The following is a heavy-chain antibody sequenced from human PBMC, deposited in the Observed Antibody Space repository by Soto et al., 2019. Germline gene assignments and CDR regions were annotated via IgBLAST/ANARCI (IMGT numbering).Heavy chain of an antibody. V-gene: IGHV1-69*13. Sequence: GASVKVSCKASGGTFSSYAISWVRQAPGQGLEWMGGIIPIFGTANYAQKFQGRVTITADESTSTAYMELSSLRSEDTAVYYCARGKVQDPPPEYYYYYGMDVWGQGTTVTVSS. CDR3: ARGKVQDPPPEYYYYYGMDV. CDR1: GGTFSSYA. CDR2: IIPIFGTA. D-gene: IGHD1-1*01. J-gene: IGHJ6*02.